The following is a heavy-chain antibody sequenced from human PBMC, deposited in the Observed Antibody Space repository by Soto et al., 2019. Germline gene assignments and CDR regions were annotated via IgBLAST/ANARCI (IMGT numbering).Heavy chain of an antibody. V-gene: IGHV3-33*06. J-gene: IGHJ4*02. CDR2: IWYDGSNK. CDR3: AKPADSSGYYYLIYFDY. Sequence: AGGSLRLSCAASGFTFSSYGMHWVRQAPGKGLEWVAVIWYDGSNKYYADSVKGRFTISRDNSKNTLYLQMNSLRAEDTAVYYCAKPADSSGYYYLIYFDYWGQGTLVTVSS. CDR1: GFTFSSYG. D-gene: IGHD3-22*01.